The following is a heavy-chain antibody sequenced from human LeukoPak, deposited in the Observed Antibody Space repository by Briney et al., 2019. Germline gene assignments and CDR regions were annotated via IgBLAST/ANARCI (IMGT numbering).Heavy chain of an antibody. J-gene: IGHJ6*01. CDR2: INTRGST. V-gene: IGHV4-61*02. D-gene: IGHD4-11*01. CDR1: GGSISSGSYY. CDR3: ASIQSYYFGLDV. Sequence: SQTLSLTCTVSGGSISSGSYYWSWIRQPAGKGLEWLGRINTRGSTNYNPSLKSRVTISVDTSKNQSSLKLSSVTAADTAVYYCASIQSYYFGLDVWGQGTTVTVSS.